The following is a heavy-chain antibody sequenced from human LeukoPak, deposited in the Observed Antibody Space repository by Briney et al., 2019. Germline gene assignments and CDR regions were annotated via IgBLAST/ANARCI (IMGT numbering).Heavy chain of an antibody. J-gene: IGHJ5*02. V-gene: IGHV3-11*01. CDR3: ARDWWGPDVAARSNWFAP. CDR1: GFTFSDYH. CDR2: ISTSGSPM. D-gene: IGHD6-6*01. Sequence: PGGSLRLSYAASGFTFSDYHMSWIRQAPGKGLEWVSYISTSGSPMYYTDSVKGRFTISRDNAKSSLYLQMNSLRAEDTAVYYCARDWWGPDVAARSNWFAPWGQGTLVTVSS.